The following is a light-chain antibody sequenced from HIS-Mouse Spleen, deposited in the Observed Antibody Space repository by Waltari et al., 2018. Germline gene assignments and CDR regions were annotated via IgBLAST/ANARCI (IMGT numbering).Light chain of an antibody. CDR2: KDS. V-gene: IGLV3-25*03. J-gene: IGLJ2*01. Sequence: SYELTQPPSVSVSPGQTARTTCSGDALPKQDAYWYRQKPGQAPVLVIYKDSERPSGISERFSGSSSGTTVKLTISGVQAEDEADYYCQSEDSSGPYHVVFGGGTKLTVL. CDR1: ALPKQD. CDR3: QSEDSSGPYHVV.